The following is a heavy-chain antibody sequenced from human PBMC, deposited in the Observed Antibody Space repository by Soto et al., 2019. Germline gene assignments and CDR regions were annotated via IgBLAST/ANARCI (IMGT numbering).Heavy chain of an antibody. J-gene: IGHJ6*02. D-gene: IGHD3-22*01. Sequence: QVQLVQSGAEVKKPESSVRVSCKASGGTFNSYAITWVRQAPGQGLEWMGGTIPMFGTTNYAEKFQGRVTISADESTNTAYMELSSLRSEVTAVYYCTRCGIRYHSIGYYLGIDGMDVWGQGTTVIVSS. V-gene: IGHV1-69*12. CDR2: TIPMFGTT. CDR1: GGTFNSYA. CDR3: TRCGIRYHSIGYYLGIDGMDV.